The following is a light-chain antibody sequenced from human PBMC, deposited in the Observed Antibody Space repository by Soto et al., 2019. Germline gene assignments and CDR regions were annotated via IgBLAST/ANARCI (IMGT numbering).Light chain of an antibody. J-gene: IGLJ1*01. CDR3: SSYTITSTRL. V-gene: IGLV2-14*03. CDR1: SSDIGAFDL. CDR2: DVS. Sequence: QSALTQPASVSGSPGQSITISCTGTSSDIGAFDLVSWFQQHPGQAPKVMIYDVSVRPSGVSYRLSGSKSGNTASLTISGLQAEDEADYYCSSYTITSTRLFGTGTKLTVL.